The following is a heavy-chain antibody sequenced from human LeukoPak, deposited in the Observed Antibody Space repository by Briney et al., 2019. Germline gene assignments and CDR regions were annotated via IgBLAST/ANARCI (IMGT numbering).Heavy chain of an antibody. V-gene: IGHV4-59*01. J-gene: IGHJ6*03. Sequence: SETLSLTCTVSAGSISTYYWSWIRQPPGKGLEWIGYIYYSGSTNYNPSLKRRVTISLDTFKNQLSMKLSSVTAADTAVYYWAREAAGDMGPYYYYYMDVWGKGTTVTVSS. CDR2: IYYSGST. D-gene: IGHD6-13*01. CDR1: AGSISTYY. CDR3: AREAAGDMGPYYYYYMDV.